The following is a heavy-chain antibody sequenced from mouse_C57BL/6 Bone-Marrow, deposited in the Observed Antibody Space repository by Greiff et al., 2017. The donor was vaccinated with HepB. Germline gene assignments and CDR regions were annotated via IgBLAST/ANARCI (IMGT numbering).Heavy chain of an antibody. V-gene: IGHV1-22*01. J-gene: IGHJ4*01. D-gene: IGHD1-1*01. CDR2: INPNNGGT. CDR3: ARIHYYGSSIPYYYAMDY. Sequence: EVQLQQSGPELVKPGASVKMSCKASGYTFTDYNMHWVKQSHGKSLEWIGYINPNNGGTSYNQKFKGKATLTVNKSSSTAYMELRSLTSEDSAVYYCARIHYYGSSIPYYYAMDYWGQGTSVTVSS. CDR1: GYTFTDYN.